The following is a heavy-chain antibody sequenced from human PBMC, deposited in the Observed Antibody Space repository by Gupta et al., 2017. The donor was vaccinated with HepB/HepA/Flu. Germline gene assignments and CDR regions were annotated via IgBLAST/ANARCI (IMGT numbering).Heavy chain of an antibody. Sequence: EVLLVQPGAEGKKPGESLKISCQGSGYTFTSNWIGWVRQRPGKGLEWMAIIHPGDSDTRYSPSFQGQVTISADKTIKTAYLQWSSLKASDTAMYFCARHRSGGLDAFDLWGQGTMVTVSS. CDR2: IHPGDSDT. D-gene: IGHD1-1*01. CDR1: GYTFTSNW. J-gene: IGHJ3*01. CDR3: ARHRSGGLDAFDL. V-gene: IGHV5-51*01.